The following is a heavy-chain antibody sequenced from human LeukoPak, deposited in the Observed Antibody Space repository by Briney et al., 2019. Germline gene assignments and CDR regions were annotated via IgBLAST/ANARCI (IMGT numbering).Heavy chain of an antibody. D-gene: IGHD2-2*02. Sequence: SVKVSCKASGGTFSSHAISWVRQAPGQGLEWMGGIIPIFGTANYAQKFQGRVTITADESTSTAYMELSSLRSEDTAVYYCARAVVPAATPDAFDIWGQGTMVTVSS. CDR3: ARAVVPAATPDAFDI. V-gene: IGHV1-69*13. J-gene: IGHJ3*02. CDR1: GGTFSSHA. CDR2: IIPIFGTA.